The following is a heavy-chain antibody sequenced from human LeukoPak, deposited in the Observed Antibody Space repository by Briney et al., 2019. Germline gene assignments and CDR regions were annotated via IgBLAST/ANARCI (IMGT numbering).Heavy chain of an antibody. Sequence: GGSLRLSCAASGFTFSTYTMNWVRQAPGKGLEWVAFIRYDRSNKYYADSVKGRFTISRDNSKNTLYLQMNSLRAEDTAVYYCAKTTSSGLRAYYYMDVWGKGTTVTISS. CDR2: IRYDRSNK. CDR1: GFTFSTYT. J-gene: IGHJ6*03. CDR3: AKTTSSGLRAYYYMDV. V-gene: IGHV3-30*02. D-gene: IGHD3-22*01.